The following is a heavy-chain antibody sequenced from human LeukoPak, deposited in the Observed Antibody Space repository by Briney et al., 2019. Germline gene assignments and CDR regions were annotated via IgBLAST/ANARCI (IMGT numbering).Heavy chain of an antibody. CDR3: ARDGTAPGLYFDL. V-gene: IGHV3-7*01. Sequence: GGSLRLSCAVSGFTFSDYWMNWVRQAPGKGLEWVASINQNGGENYYVDSVKGRFPISRDNPRNSLYLQMSSLRAEDTAVYYCARDGTAPGLYFDLWGQGTLVTVSS. J-gene: IGHJ4*01. CDR2: INQNGGEN. D-gene: IGHD6-13*01. CDR1: GFTFSDYW.